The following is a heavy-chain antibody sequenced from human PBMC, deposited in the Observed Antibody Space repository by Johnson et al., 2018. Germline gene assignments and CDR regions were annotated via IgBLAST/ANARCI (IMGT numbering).Heavy chain of an antibody. V-gene: IGHV3-11*04. CDR3: ASGIAAAGRRIGYYYMDV. J-gene: IGHJ6*03. CDR2: ISSSGTTI. Sequence: VQLLESGGGVVQPGRSLRLSCAASGFTFSDYYMRWIRPAPGKGLVWVSYISSSGTTIYYADSVKGRFTISMDNAQNSLYLQMNSLRAEDTAVYYCASGIAAAGRRIGYYYMDVWGKGTTVTVSS. CDR1: GFTFSDYY. D-gene: IGHD6-13*01.